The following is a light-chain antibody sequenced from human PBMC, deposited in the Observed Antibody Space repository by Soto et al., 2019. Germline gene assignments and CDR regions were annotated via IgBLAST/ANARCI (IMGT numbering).Light chain of an antibody. CDR1: QSVLYIHNNNNY. Sequence: DIVMTQSPDSLAVSLGDRATINCKSLQSVLYIHNNNNYLAWYPQKPGQPPKLLIYWASTRESGVPDRFSGSGSGTDFTLTISSLQSEDFAVYYCQQYNKWRTFGQGTKVDIK. CDR3: QQYNKWRT. V-gene: IGKV4-1*01. J-gene: IGKJ1*01. CDR2: WAS.